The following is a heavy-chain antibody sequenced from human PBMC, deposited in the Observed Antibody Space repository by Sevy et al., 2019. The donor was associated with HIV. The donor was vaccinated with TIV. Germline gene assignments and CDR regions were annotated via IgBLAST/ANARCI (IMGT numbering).Heavy chain of an antibody. J-gene: IGHJ4*02. CDR1: GYSISSGYQ. CDR2: IYHSGST. Sequence: SETLCLTCAVSGYSISSGYQWGWIRQPPGKGLGWIGTIYHSGSTYYNPSLKSRVTISVDTSKNQFSLKLNSMTAADTAVYFCARVAAYWGQGILVTVSS. CDR3: ARVAAY. V-gene: IGHV4-38-2*01. D-gene: IGHD6-25*01.